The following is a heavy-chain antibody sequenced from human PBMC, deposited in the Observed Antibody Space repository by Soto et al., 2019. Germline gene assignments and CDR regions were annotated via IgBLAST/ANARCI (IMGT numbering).Heavy chain of an antibody. D-gene: IGHD4-17*01. CDR1: GFNFTSSA. CDR2: IVVGSGNT. V-gene: IGHV1-58*01. J-gene: IGHJ4*02. CDR3: AAALHDYGDYVGFYFDY. Sequence: SVKVSCKASGFNFTSSAVQWVRQARGQRLELIGWIVVGSGNTNYAQKFQERVTIARDMSTSTAYMELSSLRSEDTAVYYCAAALHDYGDYVGFYFDYWGQGTLVTVSS.